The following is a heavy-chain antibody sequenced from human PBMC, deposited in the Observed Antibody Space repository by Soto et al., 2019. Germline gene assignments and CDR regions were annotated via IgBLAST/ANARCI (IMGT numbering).Heavy chain of an antibody. CDR2: IYYSGST. CDR3: ARDEKIEDYYYGMDV. Sequence: SETLSLTCTVSGGSISSGCYYWSWIRQHPGKGLGWIGYIYYSGSTYYNPSLKSRVTISVDTSKNQFSLKLSSVTAADTAVYYCARDEKIEDYYYGMDVWGQGTTVTVSS. V-gene: IGHV4-31*03. J-gene: IGHJ6*02. CDR1: GGSISSGCYY.